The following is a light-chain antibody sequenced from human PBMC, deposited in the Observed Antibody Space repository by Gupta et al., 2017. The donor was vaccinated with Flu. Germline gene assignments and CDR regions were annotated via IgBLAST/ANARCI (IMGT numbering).Light chain of an antibody. CDR1: NIGSKS. CDR3: QVWDSSSDHRV. V-gene: IGLV3-21*02. CDR2: DDR. J-gene: IGLJ3*02. Sequence: SYVLTQPPSVSVAPGQMARITCGGNNIGSKSVHWYQQKPGQAPVLVVYDDRDRPSGIPERFSGSNSGNTATLTISRVEAGDEADYYCQVWDSSSDHRVFGGGTKLTVL.